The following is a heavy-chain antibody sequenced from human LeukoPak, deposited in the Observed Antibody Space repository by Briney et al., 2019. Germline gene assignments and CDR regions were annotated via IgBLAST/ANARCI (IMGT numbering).Heavy chain of an antibody. CDR1: GYTFTGYY. Sequence: ASVKVSCKASGYTFTGYYMHWVRQAPGQGLEWMGWINPNSGGTNYAQKFQGWVTMTRDTSISTAYMELSRLRSDDTAVYYCARAGDIVEVPAAVTPAANAFDIWGQGTMVTVSS. D-gene: IGHD2-2*01. J-gene: IGHJ3*02. CDR3: ARAGDIVEVPAAVTPAANAFDI. CDR2: INPNSGGT. V-gene: IGHV1-2*04.